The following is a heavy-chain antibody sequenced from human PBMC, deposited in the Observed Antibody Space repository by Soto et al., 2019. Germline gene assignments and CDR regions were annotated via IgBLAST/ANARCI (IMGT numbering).Heavy chain of an antibody. Sequence: QVQLQESGPRLVEASQTLSLTCTVSNASITSSGYYWSWVRQPPGKRLEWIGYIYHSGSTFYSPSLQSRLTMSVDTSKNQFALTLRSVTAADTAVYHCARMRGTYYVPDYWGQGTLVTASS. J-gene: IGHJ4*02. CDR3: ARMRGTYYVPDY. D-gene: IGHD1-26*01. CDR1: NASITSSGYY. CDR2: IYHSGST. V-gene: IGHV4-31*03.